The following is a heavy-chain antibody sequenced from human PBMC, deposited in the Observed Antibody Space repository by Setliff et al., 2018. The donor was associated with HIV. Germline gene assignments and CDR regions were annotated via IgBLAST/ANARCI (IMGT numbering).Heavy chain of an antibody. D-gene: IGHD6-25*01. CDR2: INHSGST. V-gene: IGHV4-34*01. Sequence: SETLSLTCAVSGGYISRSTHYWAWIRQPPGKGLEWIGEINHSGSTNFNPSLKSRVTISVDTSKNQFSLKLSSVTAADTAVYYCARGARTPLSGYYHDYNGMDVWGQGTTVTVSS. J-gene: IGHJ6*02. CDR3: ARGARTPLSGYYHDYNGMDV. CDR1: GGYISRSTHY.